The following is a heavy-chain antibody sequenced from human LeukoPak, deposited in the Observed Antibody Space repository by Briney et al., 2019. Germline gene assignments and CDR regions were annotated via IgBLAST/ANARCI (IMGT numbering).Heavy chain of an antibody. V-gene: IGHV4-59*01. D-gene: IGHD6-19*01. CDR1: GGSISSYY. CDR3: ARVKFGSYSSGWYGNYFDY. Sequence: SETLSLTCTVSGGSISSYYWSWIRQPPGKGLEWIGYIYYSGSTNYNPSLKSRVTISVDTSKNQFSLKLSSVTAADTAVYYCARVKFGSYSSGWYGNYFDYWGQGTLVTVSS. CDR2: IYYSGST. J-gene: IGHJ4*02.